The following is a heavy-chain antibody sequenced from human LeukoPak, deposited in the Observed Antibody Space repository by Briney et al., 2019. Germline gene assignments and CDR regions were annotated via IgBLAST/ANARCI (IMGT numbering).Heavy chain of an antibody. V-gene: IGHV1-18*01. J-gene: IGHJ6*04. CDR1: GGTFSSYA. CDR2: ISAYNGNT. CDR3: ARGNDFWSGYPPGDV. D-gene: IGHD3-3*01. Sequence: GSSVKVSCKASGGTFSSYAISWVRQAPGQGLEWMGWISAYNGNTNYAQKLQGRVTMTTDTSTSTAYMELRSLRSDDTAVYYCARGNDFWSGYPPGDVWGKGTTVTVSS.